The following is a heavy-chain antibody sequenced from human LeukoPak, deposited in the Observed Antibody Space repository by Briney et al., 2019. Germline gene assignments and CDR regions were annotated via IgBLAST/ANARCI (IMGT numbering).Heavy chain of an antibody. CDR3: ARINAASVAGHFDY. J-gene: IGHJ4*02. D-gene: IGHD6-25*01. Sequence: SGPALLKPTQTLTLTCTVSGFALSTSGRCVGWIRQPPGKALEWLSLIDWDDDKYYSTSLKTRLTISKDTSKKQVVLTMTNRDPVDTAPYYCARINAASVAGHFDYWGQGTLVTVSS. V-gene: IGHV2-70*01. CDR1: GFALSTSGRC. CDR2: IDWDDDK.